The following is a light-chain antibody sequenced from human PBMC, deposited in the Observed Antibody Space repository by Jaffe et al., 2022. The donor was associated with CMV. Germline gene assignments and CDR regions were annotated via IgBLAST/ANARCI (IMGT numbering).Light chain of an antibody. CDR1: QSVSSNY. CDR2: DAS. J-gene: IGKJ4*01. CDR3: QQYGSSPLT. Sequence: EIVLTQSPGTLSLSPGERATVSCRASQSVSSNYLAWYQQVPGQAPRLLIYDASSRATGIPDRFSGSGSGTDFTLTISRLESEDFAVYYCQQYGSSPLTFGGGTKVEIK. V-gene: IGKV3-20*01.